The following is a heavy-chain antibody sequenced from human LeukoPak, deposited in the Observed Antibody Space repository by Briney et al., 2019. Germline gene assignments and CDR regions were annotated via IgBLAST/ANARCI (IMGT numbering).Heavy chain of an antibody. CDR2: INPNSGGT. Sequence: ASVKVSCKASGYTFTGYYMHWVRQAPGQGLEWMEWINPNSGGTNYAQKFQGRVTMTRDTSISTAYMELSRLRSDDTAVYYCARVGATGTTSPFDYWGQGTLVTVSS. D-gene: IGHD1-1*01. J-gene: IGHJ4*02. CDR1: GYTFTGYY. CDR3: ARVGATGTTSPFDY. V-gene: IGHV1-2*02.